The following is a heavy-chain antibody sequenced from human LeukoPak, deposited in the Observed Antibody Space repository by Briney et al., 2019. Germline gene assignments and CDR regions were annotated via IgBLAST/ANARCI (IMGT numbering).Heavy chain of an antibody. CDR1: GFTFSNFW. CDR3: ARADGYGRF. J-gene: IGHJ4*02. CDR2: INKDGSEK. D-gene: IGHD5-24*01. V-gene: IGHV3-7*01. Sequence: GGSLRLSCAGSGFTFSNFWMGRVRQAPGKGLEWVANINKDGSEKHYVDSVKGRFTISRDNANNSLYMQMNTLRAEDTAVYYCARADGYGRFWGQGTLVTVSS.